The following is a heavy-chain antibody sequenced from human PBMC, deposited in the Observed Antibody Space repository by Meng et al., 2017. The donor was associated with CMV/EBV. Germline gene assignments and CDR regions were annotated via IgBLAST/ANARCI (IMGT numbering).Heavy chain of an antibody. J-gene: IGHJ4*02. D-gene: IGHD3-10*01. V-gene: IGHV3-21*01. CDR3: ARDRAGPWH. Sequence: GGSLRLSCAASGFTFSSYSMNWVRQAPGKGLEWVSSISSSSSYIYYVDSVKGRFTISRDNAKNSLYLQMNSLRAEDTAVYYCARDRAGPWHWGQGTLVTVSS. CDR2: ISSSSSYI. CDR1: GFTFSSYS.